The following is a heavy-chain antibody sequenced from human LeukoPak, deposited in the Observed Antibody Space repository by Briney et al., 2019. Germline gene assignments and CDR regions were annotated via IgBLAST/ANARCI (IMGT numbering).Heavy chain of an antibody. Sequence: GVSLRLSCAAPGFTFNHYAMSWVRQAPGKGLEWVSGINHHGHTFYADSVKGRFTISRDNSKNTVFLQMNSLRADDTAEYFCARVVFRGSGSLSDYYGMDVWGQGTTVTVSS. CDR3: ARVVFRGSGSLSDYYGMDV. CDR1: GFTFNHYA. D-gene: IGHD3-10*01. J-gene: IGHJ6*02. V-gene: IGHV3-23*01. CDR2: INHHGHT.